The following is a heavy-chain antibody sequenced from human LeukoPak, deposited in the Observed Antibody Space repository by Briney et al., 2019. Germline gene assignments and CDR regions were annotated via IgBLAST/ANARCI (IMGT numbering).Heavy chain of an antibody. CDR3: ARGPRYLEWLNWFDP. J-gene: IGHJ5*02. CDR2: IIPIFGTA. D-gene: IGHD3-3*01. Sequence: GASVKVSCKASGGTFSSYGISWVRQAPGQGLEWMGGIIPIFGTATYAQKFQGRVTITADESTSTAYMELSSLRSEDTAVYYCARGPRYLEWLNWFDPWGQGTLVTVSS. V-gene: IGHV1-69*13. CDR1: GGTFSSYG.